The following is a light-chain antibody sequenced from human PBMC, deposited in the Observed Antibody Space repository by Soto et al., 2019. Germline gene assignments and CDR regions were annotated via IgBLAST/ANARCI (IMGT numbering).Light chain of an antibody. Sequence: QSVLTQPPSASGTPGQRVTISCSGGSSNIGTNAVNWYKQLPGTAPKLLIYNNNQRPSGVPDRFSGSKSGTSASLAISGLQSEDEADYYCAAWDDSLNGYVFGTGTKLTVL. CDR3: AAWDDSLNGYV. V-gene: IGLV1-44*01. CDR1: SSNIGTNA. J-gene: IGLJ1*01. CDR2: NNN.